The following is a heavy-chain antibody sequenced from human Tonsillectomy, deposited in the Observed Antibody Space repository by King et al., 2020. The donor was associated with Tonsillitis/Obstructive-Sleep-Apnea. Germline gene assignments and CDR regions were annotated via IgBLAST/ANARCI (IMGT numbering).Heavy chain of an antibody. CDR2: IYSGGST. J-gene: IGHJ3*02. V-gene: IGHV3-53*01. D-gene: IGHD3-22*01. Sequence: VQLVESGGGLIKPGGSLRLSCAASGFTVSSNYMSWVRQAPGKGLEWVSVIYSGGSTYYADSVKGRVTISRDNSKNKLYLQMNSLRAEDTAVYYCASRPYYDSSGYFDAFDIWGQGTMVTVSS. CDR3: ASRPYYDSSGYFDAFDI. CDR1: GFTVSSNY.